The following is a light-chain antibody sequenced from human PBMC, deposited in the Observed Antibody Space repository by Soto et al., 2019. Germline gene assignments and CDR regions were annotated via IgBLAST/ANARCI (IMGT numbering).Light chain of an antibody. CDR2: GNS. CDR1: SSNIGAGYD. CDR3: QSYDSSLSGYV. J-gene: IGLJ1*01. V-gene: IGLV1-40*01. Sequence: SVLTQPPSVTGAPGQMVTLSCTGSSSNIGAGYDVHWYKQLPGTAPKLLIYGNSNRPSGVPDRFSGSKSGTSASLAITGLQAEDEADYYCQSYDSSLSGYVFGTGTKVTVL.